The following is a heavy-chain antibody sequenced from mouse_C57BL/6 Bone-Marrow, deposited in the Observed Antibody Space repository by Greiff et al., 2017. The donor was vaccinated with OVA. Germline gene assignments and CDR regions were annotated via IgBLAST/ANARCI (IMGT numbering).Heavy chain of an antibody. V-gene: IGHV1-69*01. CDR2: IDPSDSYT. J-gene: IGHJ4*01. D-gene: IGHD1-1*01. CDR1: GYTFTSYW. CDR3: ARGDGSSLYYYAMDY. Sequence: QVQLQQPGAELVMPGASVKLSCKASGYTFTSYWMHWVKQRPGQGLEWIGEIDPSDSYTNYNQTFKGKSTLPVDKSSSTAYMQLSSLTSEYSAVYYCARGDGSSLYYYAMDYWGQGTSVTVSS.